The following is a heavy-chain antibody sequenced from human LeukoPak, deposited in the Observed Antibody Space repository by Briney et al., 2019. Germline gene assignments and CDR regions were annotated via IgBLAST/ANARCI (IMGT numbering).Heavy chain of an antibody. J-gene: IGHJ4*02. CDR1: GGTFTSYY. CDR3: ARDLWGLHDYGDYGGLVDY. D-gene: IGHD4-17*01. CDR2: INPSGGST. Sequence: ASVKVSCKASGGTFTSYYMHWVRQAPGQGLEWMGIINPSGGSTSYAQKFQGRVTMTRDTSTSTVYMELSSLRSEDTAVYYCARDLWGLHDYGDYGGLVDYWGQGTLVTVSS. V-gene: IGHV1-46*01.